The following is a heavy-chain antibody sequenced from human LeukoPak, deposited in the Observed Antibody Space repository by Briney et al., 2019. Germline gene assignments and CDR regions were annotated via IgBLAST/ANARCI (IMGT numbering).Heavy chain of an antibody. CDR2: INPNSGGT. J-gene: IGHJ4*02. V-gene: IGHV1-2*02. CDR3: ARGQLRLRSPLYNWNVGGY. Sequence: ASVKVSCKASGYTFTGYYMHWVRQAPGQGLEWMGWINPNSGGTNNAQKFQGRVTMTRDTSISTAYMELSRLRSDDTAVYYCARGQLRLRSPLYNWNVGGYWGQGTLVTVSS. D-gene: IGHD1-1*01. CDR1: GYTFTGYY.